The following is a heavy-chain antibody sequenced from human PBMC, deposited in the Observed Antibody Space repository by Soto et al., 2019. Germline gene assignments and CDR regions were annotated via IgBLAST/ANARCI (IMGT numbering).Heavy chain of an antibody. D-gene: IGHD3-22*01. J-gene: IGHJ5*02. CDR2: IYYSGST. Sequence: SETLSLTCTVSGGSISSGDFYWSWIRQPPGKGLEWIGYIYYSGSTYYNPSLKSRVTISVDTSKNQFSLKLSSVTAADTAVYYCARGTYYYDSSGFSSWFDPWGQGTMVTVYS. CDR1: GGSISSGDFY. CDR3: ARGTYYYDSSGFSSWFDP. V-gene: IGHV4-30-4*01.